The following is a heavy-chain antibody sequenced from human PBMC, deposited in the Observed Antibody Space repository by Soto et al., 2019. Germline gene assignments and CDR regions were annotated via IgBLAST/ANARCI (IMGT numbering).Heavy chain of an antibody. CDR1: GYTFNFYG. D-gene: IGHD3-16*01. CDR3: ARIGVSSGHESPDFDS. V-gene: IGHV1-18*01. CDR2: ISGFNGNT. J-gene: IGHJ4*02. Sequence: QVQLVQSGAEVKKPGASVKVSCKASGYTFNFYGITWVRQAPGQGLEWMGWISGFNGNTNYAADLQGRVTMTTDTSTSTAYMDLRGLRPDHTAVYYCARIGVSSGHESPDFDSWGQGTLVTVSS.